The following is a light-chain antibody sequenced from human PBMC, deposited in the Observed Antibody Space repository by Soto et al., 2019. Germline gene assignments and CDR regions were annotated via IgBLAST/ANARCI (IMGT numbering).Light chain of an antibody. V-gene: IGKV3-11*01. Sequence: EIVLTQSPATLSLSPRERATLSCRASQSFSSYLAWYQQKPGQAPRLLIYDASSRATGIPARFSGSGSGTDFTLTISSLEPEDFAVYYCQQRSSWPSLTFGGGTKVEVK. CDR1: QSFSSY. J-gene: IGKJ4*01. CDR3: QQRSSWPSLT. CDR2: DAS.